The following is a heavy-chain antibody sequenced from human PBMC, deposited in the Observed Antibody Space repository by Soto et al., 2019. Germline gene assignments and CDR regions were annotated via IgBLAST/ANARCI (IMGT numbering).Heavy chain of an antibody. V-gene: IGHV1-69*13. J-gene: IGHJ4*02. D-gene: IGHD3-22*01. Sequence: SVKVSCKASGGTFSSYAISWVRQAPGQGLEWMGGIIPIFGTANYAQKFQGRVTITADESTSTAYMELSSLRSEDTAVYYCARDFPSYYDSSGYSGGFDYWGQGTLVTVS. CDR2: IIPIFGTA. CDR3: ARDFPSYYDSSGYSGGFDY. CDR1: GGTFSSYA.